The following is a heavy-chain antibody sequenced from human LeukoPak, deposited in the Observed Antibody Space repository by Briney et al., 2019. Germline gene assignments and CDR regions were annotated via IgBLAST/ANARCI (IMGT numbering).Heavy chain of an antibody. V-gene: IGHV4-38-2*02. CDR1: GYFISSGYY. CDR2: VYHSGST. CDR3: ARVFYYYYYMDV. J-gene: IGHJ6*03. Sequence: SETLSLTCTVSGYFISSGYYWGWVRQSQGRGLEWIGTVYHSGSTYYNPSLRSRVSISVDTSKNQFSLKLSSVTAADTAVYYCARVFYYYYYMDVWGKGTTVTISS.